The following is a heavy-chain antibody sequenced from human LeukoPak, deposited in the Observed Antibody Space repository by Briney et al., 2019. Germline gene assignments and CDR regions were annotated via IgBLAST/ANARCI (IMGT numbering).Heavy chain of an antibody. V-gene: IGHV3-23*01. D-gene: IGHD2-21*02. Sequence: PGGSLRLSCAASGFTFSSYAMSWVRQAPGKGLEWVSAISGSGGSTYYADSVKGRFTISRDNSKNTLYLQMNSLRAEDTALYYCAKDRGWCGGDCPYYYYYDMDVWGQGTTVTVSS. J-gene: IGHJ6*02. CDR1: GFTFSSYA. CDR3: AKDRGWCGGDCPYYYYYDMDV. CDR2: ISGSGGST.